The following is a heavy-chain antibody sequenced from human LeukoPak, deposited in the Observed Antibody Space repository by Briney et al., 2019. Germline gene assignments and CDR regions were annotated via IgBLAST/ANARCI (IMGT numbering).Heavy chain of an antibody. CDR1: GGSISSYY. D-gene: IGHD2-15*01. CDR2: IYYSGST. CDR3: ARDSRNVVVAATRDDYYYYMDV. Sequence: SETLSLTCTVSGGSISSYYWSWIRQPPGKGLEWVGYIYYSGSTNYNPSLKSRVTISVDTSKNQFSLKLNSVTAADTAMYYCARDSRNVVVAATRDDYYYYMDVWGKGTTVTVSS. J-gene: IGHJ6*03. V-gene: IGHV4-59*01.